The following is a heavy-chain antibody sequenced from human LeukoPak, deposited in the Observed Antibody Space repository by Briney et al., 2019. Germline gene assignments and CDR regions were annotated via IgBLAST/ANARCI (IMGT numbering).Heavy chain of an antibody. D-gene: IGHD3-10*01. J-gene: IGHJ6*02. Sequence: GGSLRLSCEASGFTFSTYGMHWVRQAPGKGLEWVAVIWYDGSNKNYADSVKGRFTISRDNSKNTLYLQMNSLRPEDTAVYYFAKGTTAPDALLWFGEAKYGMDVWGQGTTVTVSS. CDR1: GFTFSTYG. V-gene: IGHV3-33*06. CDR3: AKGTTAPDALLWFGEAKYGMDV. CDR2: IWYDGSNK.